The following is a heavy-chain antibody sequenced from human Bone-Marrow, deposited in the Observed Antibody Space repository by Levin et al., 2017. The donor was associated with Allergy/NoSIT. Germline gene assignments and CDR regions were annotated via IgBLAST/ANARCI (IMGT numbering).Heavy chain of an antibody. V-gene: IGHV4-59*05. Sequence: SQTLSLTCTVSGGSMSHYYWSWIRQPPGKGLEWIGSIYFTGNVYYSPSLKKRVTISVDTSKKQFSLKLNSVTAGDTAVYYCARQGRLGELSTFDPWGQGILVTVSS. J-gene: IGHJ5*02. CDR2: IYFTGNV. CDR3: ARQGRLGELSTFDP. D-gene: IGHD3-10*01. CDR1: GGSMSHYY.